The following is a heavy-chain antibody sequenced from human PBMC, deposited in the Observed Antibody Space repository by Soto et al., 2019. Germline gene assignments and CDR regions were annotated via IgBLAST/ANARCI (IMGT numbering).Heavy chain of an antibody. CDR2: IWYDGSNK. CDR3: ARGKAYYYYYMDV. Sequence: GGSLRRSCAESGFTFSSYGIHWIRQAPGKGLEWVAVIWYDGSNKYYADSVKGRFTISRDNSKNTLYLQMNSLRAEDTAVYYCARGKAYYYYYMDVWGKGTTVTVSS. CDR1: GFTFSSYG. J-gene: IGHJ6*03. V-gene: IGHV3-33*01.